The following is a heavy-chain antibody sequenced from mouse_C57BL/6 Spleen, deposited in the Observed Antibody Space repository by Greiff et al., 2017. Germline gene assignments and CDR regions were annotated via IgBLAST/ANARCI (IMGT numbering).Heavy chain of an antibody. Sequence: QVQLQQPGAELVRPGTSVTLSCKASGYTFTSYWMHWVKQRPGQGLEWIGVIDPSDSYTNYNQNFKGKATLTVDTSSSTAYMQLNSLTSEDSAVYYCARSYSNYLAWFAYWGQGTLVTVSA. CDR3: ARSYSNYLAWFAY. CDR2: IDPSDSYT. J-gene: IGHJ3*01. V-gene: IGHV1-59*01. D-gene: IGHD2-5*01. CDR1: GYTFTSYW.